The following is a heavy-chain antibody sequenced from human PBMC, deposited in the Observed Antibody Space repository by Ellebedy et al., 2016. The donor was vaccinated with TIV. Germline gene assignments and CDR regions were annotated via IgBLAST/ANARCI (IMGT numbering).Heavy chain of an antibody. CDR3: ASNYATYYDILTGYVFDY. J-gene: IGHJ4*02. D-gene: IGHD3-9*01. CDR1: GFTFNSYT. V-gene: IGHV3-21*01. CDR2: ISSSGSYI. Sequence: GGSLRLXXAASGFTFNSYTMNWVRQAPGKGLEWVSSISSSGSYIYYADSVRGRFTISRDNSKNTLYLQMNSLRAEDTAVYYCASNYATYYDILTGYVFDYWGQGTLVTVSS.